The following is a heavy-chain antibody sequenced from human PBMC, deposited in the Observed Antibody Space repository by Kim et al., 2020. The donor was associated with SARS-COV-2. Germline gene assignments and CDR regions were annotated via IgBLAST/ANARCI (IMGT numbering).Heavy chain of an antibody. J-gene: IGHJ6*02. Sequence: RGSTNYNPSLKSRVTISVDTSKNQFSLKLSSVTAADTAVYYCARDPQLDVWGQGTTVTVSS. V-gene: IGHV4-59*01. CDR3: ARDPQLDV. CDR2: RGST.